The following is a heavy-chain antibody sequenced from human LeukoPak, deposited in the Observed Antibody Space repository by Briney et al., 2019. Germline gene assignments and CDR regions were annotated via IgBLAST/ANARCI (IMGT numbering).Heavy chain of an antibody. CDR2: ISAYNGNT. J-gene: IGHJ5*02. D-gene: IGHD3-10*01. V-gene: IGHV1-18*01. Sequence: WASVSVSCKASGYTFTSYGISWVRQAPGQGLEWMGWISAYNGNTNYAQKLQGRVTMTTDTSTSTAYMELRSLRSDDTAVYYCARDVVRGVDNWFDPWGQGTLVTVSS. CDR3: ARDVVRGVDNWFDP. CDR1: GYTFTSYG.